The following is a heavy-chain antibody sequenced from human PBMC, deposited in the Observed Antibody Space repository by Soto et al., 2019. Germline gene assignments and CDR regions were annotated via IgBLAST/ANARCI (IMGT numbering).Heavy chain of an antibody. J-gene: IGHJ4*02. CDR1: GYTFTGYY. CDR3: AREAVAEAGIYYFDY. Sequence: ASVKFSCKASGYTFTGYYMHWVRQAPGQGLECMGWINPNSGGTNYAQKFQGWVTMTRXTXXSXXXMXLXXLRXDXTAVYYCAREAVAEAGIYYFDYWGQGTLVTVSS. V-gene: IGHV1-2*04. CDR2: INPNSGGT. D-gene: IGHD6-13*01.